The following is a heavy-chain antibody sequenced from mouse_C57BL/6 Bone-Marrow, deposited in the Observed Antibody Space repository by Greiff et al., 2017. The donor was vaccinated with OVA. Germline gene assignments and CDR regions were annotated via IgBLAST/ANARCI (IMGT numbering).Heavy chain of an antibody. V-gene: IGHV1-75*01. J-gene: IGHJ2*01. CDR2: IFPGSGST. Sequence: VQLQESGPELVKPGASVKISCKASGYTFTDYYINWVKQRPGQGLEWIGWIFPGSGSTYYNEKFKGKATLTVDKSSSTAYMLLSSLTSEDSAVYFCARRIITTVVARDYWGQGTTLTVSS. D-gene: IGHD1-1*01. CDR1: GYTFTDYY. CDR3: ARRIITTVVARDY.